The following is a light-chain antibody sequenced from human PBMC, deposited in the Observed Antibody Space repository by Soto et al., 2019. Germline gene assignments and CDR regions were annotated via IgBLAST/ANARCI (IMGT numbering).Light chain of an antibody. V-gene: IGKV2-28*01. CDR1: QSLLHSNGHIY. CDR2: LGS. Sequence: IVMTQSPLSLPVTPGEPASISCRSSQSLLHSNGHIYLDWYLQKPGQSPQLLIYLGSNRASGVPDRFSGSGSGKYFTLKISRVEAENVGVYYYMQTLKTWTFGQGTKVEIK. J-gene: IGKJ1*01. CDR3: MQTLKTWT.